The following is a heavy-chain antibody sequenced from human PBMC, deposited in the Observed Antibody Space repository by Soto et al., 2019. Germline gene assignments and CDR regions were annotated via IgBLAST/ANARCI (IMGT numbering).Heavy chain of an antibody. D-gene: IGHD1-7*01. J-gene: IGHJ6*04. CDR1: GYTFTSYG. CDR2: ISAYNGNT. Sequence: GASVKVSCKASGYTFTSYGISWVRQAPGQGLEWMGWISAYNGNTNYAQKLQGRVTITTDTSTSTAYMELRSLRSDDTAVYYCARVKTGTNYYYYGMDVWGKGTTVTVSS. CDR3: ARVKTGTNYYYYGMDV. V-gene: IGHV1-18*01.